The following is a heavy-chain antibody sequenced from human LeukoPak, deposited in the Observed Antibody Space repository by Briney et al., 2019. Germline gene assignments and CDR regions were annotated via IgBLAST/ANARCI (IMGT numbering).Heavy chain of an antibody. CDR2: IYYSGST. V-gene: IGHV4-59*01. CDR3: ARSYYGGNSDVAFDI. CDR1: GGSISSYY. Sequence: PSETLSLTCTVSGGSISSYYWSWIRQPPGKGLEWIGYIYYSGSTNYNPSLKSRVTISVDTSKNQFSLKLSSVTAADTAVYYCARSYYGGNSDVAFDIWDQGTMVTVSS. D-gene: IGHD4-23*01. J-gene: IGHJ3*02.